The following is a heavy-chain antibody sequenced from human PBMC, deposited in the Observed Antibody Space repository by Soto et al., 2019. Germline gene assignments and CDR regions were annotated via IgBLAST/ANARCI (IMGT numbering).Heavy chain of an antibody. J-gene: IGHJ3*02. V-gene: IGHV3-23*01. CDR1: GFTFSSYA. D-gene: IGHD5-12*01. CDR2: ISGSGGST. Sequence: GGSLRLSCAASGFTFSSYAMSWVRQAPGKGLEWVSAISGSGGSTYYADSVKRRFTISRDNSKNTLYLQMNSLRAEDTDVYYSARVFGEYCGYDRGAFDILGQGTMLTV. CDR3: ARVFGEYCGYDRGAFDI.